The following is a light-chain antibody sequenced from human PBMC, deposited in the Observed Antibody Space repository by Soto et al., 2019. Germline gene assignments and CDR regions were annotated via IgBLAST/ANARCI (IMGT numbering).Light chain of an antibody. CDR1: ESVSSGY. CDR3: QQYGSSPPS. V-gene: IGKV3-20*01. CDR2: GAI. J-gene: IGKJ2*01. Sequence: EIVLPQSPGTLSLSPGERVTLSCRASESVSSGYVGWYQQKPGQAPRLVIFGAIGRATGIPDRFRGSGSGTDFTLTISSLEPEDFAVYYCQQYGSSPPSFGQGTKLEIK.